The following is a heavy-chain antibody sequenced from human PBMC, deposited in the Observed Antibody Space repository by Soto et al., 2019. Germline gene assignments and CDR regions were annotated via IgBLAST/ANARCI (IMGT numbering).Heavy chain of an antibody. D-gene: IGHD5-12*01. J-gene: IGHJ4*02. CDR3: AKAISGYNAPLDH. CDR2: ISYDGSNK. CDR1: GFTFSSYA. Sequence: PGGSLRLSCAASGFTFSSYAMHWVRQAPGKGLEWVAVISYDGSNKYYADSVKGRFTISRDNSKNTLYLQMNSLRAEDTAIYYCAKAISGYNAPLDHWGQGTRVT. V-gene: IGHV3-30-3*01.